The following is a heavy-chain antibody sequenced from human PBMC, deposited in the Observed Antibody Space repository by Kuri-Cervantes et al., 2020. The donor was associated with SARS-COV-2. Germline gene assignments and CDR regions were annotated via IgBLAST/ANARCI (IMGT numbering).Heavy chain of an antibody. Sequence: GGSRRLSCAASGFTFSNYWMTWVRQAPGKGLEWVANTNQDGNEKHYADSVKGRFTISRDNAKNSVYLQMNSLRAEDTAVYYCARVPSITMVRGANSYGMDVWGQGTTVTVSS. D-gene: IGHD3-10*01. CDR2: TNQDGNEK. CDR1: GFTFSNYW. CDR3: ARVPSITMVRGANSYGMDV. V-gene: IGHV3-7*02. J-gene: IGHJ6*02.